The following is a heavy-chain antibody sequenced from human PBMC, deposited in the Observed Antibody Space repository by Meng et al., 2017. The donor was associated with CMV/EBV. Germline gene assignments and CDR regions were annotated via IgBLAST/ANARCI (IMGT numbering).Heavy chain of an antibody. CDR3: ASSWGSDFWSGYSYGMDV. Sequence: SETLSLTCTVSGGSVSSGSYCWSWIRQPPGKGLEWIVYIYYSGSTNYNPSLKSRVTISVDTYKNQLSLKLSSVTAADKVVYYCASSWGSDFWSGYSYGMDVWGQGTTVTVSS. J-gene: IGHJ6*02. CDR1: GGSVSSGSYC. V-gene: IGHV4-61*01. CDR2: IYYSGST. D-gene: IGHD3-3*01.